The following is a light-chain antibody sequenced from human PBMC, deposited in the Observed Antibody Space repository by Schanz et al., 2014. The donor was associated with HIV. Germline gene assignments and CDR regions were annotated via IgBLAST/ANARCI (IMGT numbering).Light chain of an antibody. CDR2: DTN. Sequence: QAVVTQEPSLTVSPGGTVTLTCGSSTGTVTSGHYPYWFQQRPGQAPRTLIYDTNNKHSWTPARFSGSLLGGKAALTLSGAQPEDEADYYCLLSYSGARLVRFGGGTKLTVL. CDR1: TGTVTSGHY. V-gene: IGLV7-46*01. CDR3: LLSYSGARLVR. J-gene: IGLJ2*01.